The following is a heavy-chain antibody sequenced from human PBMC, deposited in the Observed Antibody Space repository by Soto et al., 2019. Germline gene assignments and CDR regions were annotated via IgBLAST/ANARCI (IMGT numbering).Heavy chain of an antibody. CDR1: GFTFTSYA. V-gene: IGHV3-30-3*01. CDR3: ARDGRITMIVVVIPHWFDL. CDR2: ISYDGSNK. D-gene: IGHD3-22*01. J-gene: IGHJ5*02. Sequence: VGSLRLSCAASGFTFTSYAMHWVRQAPGKGLEWVAVISYDGSNKYYADSVKGRFTISRDNSKNTLYLQMNSLRAEDTAVYYCARDGRITMIVVVIPHWFDLWGQGILVTVSS.